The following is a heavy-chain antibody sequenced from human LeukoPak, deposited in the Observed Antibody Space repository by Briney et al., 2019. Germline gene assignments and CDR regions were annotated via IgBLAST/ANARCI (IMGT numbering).Heavy chain of an antibody. D-gene: IGHD6-19*01. J-gene: IGHJ5*02. CDR1: GGTFSSYA. CDR3: ARDQWLEENTNWFDP. CDR2: IIPIFGTA. Sequence: SVKVSCKASGGTFSSYAISWVRQAPGQGLEWMGGIIPIFGTANYAQKFQGRVTITADKSTSTAYMELSSLRSEDTAVYYCARDQWLEENTNWFDPWGQGTPVTVSS. V-gene: IGHV1-69*06.